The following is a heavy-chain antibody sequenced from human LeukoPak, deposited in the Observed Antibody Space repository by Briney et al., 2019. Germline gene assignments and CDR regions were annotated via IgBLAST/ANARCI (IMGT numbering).Heavy chain of an antibody. CDR2: ISDSSGYT. J-gene: IGHJ3*02. V-gene: IGHV3-11*06. CDR3: ARDRVGGSYVFDI. Sequence: GGSLRLSCAASGFTFSDYYMSCIRQAPGEGLEWDSYISDSSGYTKDADSVKGRFTISRDNAKKSLYLQMNSLRAEDTAVYYCARDRVGGSYVFDIWGQGTMVTVSS. D-gene: IGHD1-26*01. CDR1: GFTFSDYY.